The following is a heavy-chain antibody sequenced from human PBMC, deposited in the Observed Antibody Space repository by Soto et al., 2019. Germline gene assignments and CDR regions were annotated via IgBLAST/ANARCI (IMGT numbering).Heavy chain of an antibody. D-gene: IGHD1-7*01. CDR2: ISYDGSNQ. CDR1: GFTFSSYG. CDR3: AKDGFSRGSNYAEY. J-gene: IGHJ4*02. Sequence: QVQLVESGGGVVQPGRSLRLSCAASGFTFSSYGMHWVRQAPGKGLEWVAVISYDGSNQYYADYVKGRFTISRDTSKNTRYLQMNSLRAEDTAVYYCAKDGFSRGSNYAEYWGQGTLVTVSS. V-gene: IGHV3-30*18.